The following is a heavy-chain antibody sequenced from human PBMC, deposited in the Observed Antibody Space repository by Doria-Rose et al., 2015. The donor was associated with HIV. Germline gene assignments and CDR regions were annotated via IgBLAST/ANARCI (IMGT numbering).Heavy chain of an antibody. Sequence: ESGPVLVKPTETLTLTCTVSGVSLSSPGMGVSWIRQPPVKALEWPANIFSDDERSYNTSLKSRLTISRGTSKSQVVLTMTDMDPVDTATYYCARIKSSRWYHKYYFDFWGQGTLVIVSA. CDR2: IFSDDER. D-gene: IGHD6-13*01. V-gene: IGHV2-26*01. CDR3: ARIKSSRWYHKYYFDF. CDR1: GVSLSSPGMG. J-gene: IGHJ4*02.